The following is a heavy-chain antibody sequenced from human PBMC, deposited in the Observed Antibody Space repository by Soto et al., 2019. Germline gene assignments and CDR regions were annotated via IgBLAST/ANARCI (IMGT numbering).Heavy chain of an antibody. CDR1: GFTFSSYS. CDR3: ARDPIQNTYYYDSSGYYFDY. Sequence: GSLSLSCAASGFTFSSYSMNWVRQAPGKGLEWVSSISSSSSYIYYADSVKGRFTISRDNAKNSLYLQMNSLRAEDTAVYYCARDPIQNTYYYDSSGYYFDYWGQGTLVTVSS. CDR2: ISSSSSYI. J-gene: IGHJ4*02. V-gene: IGHV3-21*01. D-gene: IGHD3-22*01.